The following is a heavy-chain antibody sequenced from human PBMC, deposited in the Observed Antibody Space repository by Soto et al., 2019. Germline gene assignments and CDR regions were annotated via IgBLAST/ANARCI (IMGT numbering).Heavy chain of an antibody. CDR2: FDPEDGET. CDR1: GYTLTELS. J-gene: IGHJ4*02. D-gene: IGHD3-9*01. Sequence: ASVKVSCKVSGYTLTELSMHWVRQAPGKGLEWMGGFDPEDGETIYAQKFQGRVTMTEDTSTDTAYMELSSLGSEDTAVYYCATAAQGGNYDILTGFVYDYWGQGTLVTVSS. CDR3: ATAAQGGNYDILTGFVYDY. V-gene: IGHV1-24*01.